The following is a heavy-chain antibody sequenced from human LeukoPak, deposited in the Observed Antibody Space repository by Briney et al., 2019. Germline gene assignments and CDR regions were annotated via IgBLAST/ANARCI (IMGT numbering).Heavy chain of an antibody. CDR2: ISYDGSNK. J-gene: IGHJ4*02. CDR3: ASDFGSGSFFAY. Sequence: GGSLRLSCAASGFTSSSYGMHWVRQAPGKGLEWVAVISYDGSNKYYADSVKGRFTISRDNAENSLYLQMNSLRAEDTAVYYCASDFGSGSFFAYWGQGTLVTVSS. CDR1: GFTSSSYG. V-gene: IGHV3-30*03. D-gene: IGHD3-10*01.